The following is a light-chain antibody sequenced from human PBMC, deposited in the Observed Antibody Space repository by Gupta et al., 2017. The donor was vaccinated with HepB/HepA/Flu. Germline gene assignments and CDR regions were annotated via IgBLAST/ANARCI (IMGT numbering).Light chain of an antibody. CDR2: EVN. CDR3: NSYAGSNNYV. J-gene: IGLJ1*01. Sequence: QSALTQPPPASGSPGQSVTISCSGTSSEVGGHNFVSWYQQHPYKAPKLVIYEVNKRPAGVPDRFSGSKSGNTASLTFSGLQAEDEADYYCNSYAGSNNYVFGTGTKVTVV. V-gene: IGLV2-8*01. CDR1: SSEVGGHNF.